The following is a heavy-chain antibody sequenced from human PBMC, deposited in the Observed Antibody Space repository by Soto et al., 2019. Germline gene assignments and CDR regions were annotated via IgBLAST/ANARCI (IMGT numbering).Heavy chain of an antibody. D-gene: IGHD3-10*01. CDR1: GGTLSDHG. Sequence: QVQLEQSGAEVKKPGSSVKVSCKASGGTLSDHGVAWLRQAPGQGLEWMGGTIPVFNPAKYAQKFQGRVTVTADKFTNIAYMELSSLRSEDTAFYFCARGVYGSGNYYTGPSAFAIWGQGKMVIVSS. V-gene: IGHV1-69*06. CDR3: ARGVYGSGNYYTGPSAFAI. CDR2: TIPVFNPA. J-gene: IGHJ3*02.